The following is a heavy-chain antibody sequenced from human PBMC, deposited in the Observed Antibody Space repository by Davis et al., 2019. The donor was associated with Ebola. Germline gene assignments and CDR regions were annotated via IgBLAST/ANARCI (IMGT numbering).Heavy chain of an antibody. CDR2: IDPSDSYT. J-gene: IGHJ4*02. V-gene: IGHV5-10-1*01. D-gene: IGHD6-19*01. CDR3: ARSSSGWLKFDY. CDR1: GYTFTSYG. Sequence: KVSCKASGYTFTSYGISWVRQMPGKGLEWMGRIDPSDSYTNYSPSFQGHVTISADKSISTAYLQWSSLKASDTAMYYCARSSSGWLKFDYWGQGTLVTVSS.